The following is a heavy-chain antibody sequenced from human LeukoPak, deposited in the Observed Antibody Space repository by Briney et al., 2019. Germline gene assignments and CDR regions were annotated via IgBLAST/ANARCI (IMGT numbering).Heavy chain of an antibody. CDR3: AAPQSRISSYYYVMDV. CDR2: IIPVLGIA. CDR1: GGTFRSYA. D-gene: IGHD2-15*01. V-gene: IGHV1-69*01. Sequence: SVQVSCKASGGTFRSYAFTWVRQAPGQGLEWMGGIIPVLGIANYAQKFQGRVTITADESTSTAYMELSSLISEDTAVYYCAAPQSRISSYYYVMDVWGQGTTVTVSS. J-gene: IGHJ6*02.